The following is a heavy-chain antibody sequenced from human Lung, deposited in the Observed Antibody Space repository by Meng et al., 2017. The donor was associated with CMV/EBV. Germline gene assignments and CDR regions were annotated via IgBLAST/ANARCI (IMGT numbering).Heavy chain of an antibody. V-gene: IGHV4-38-2*02. J-gene: IGHJ3*02. D-gene: IGHD3-3*01. CDR2: IYHSGST. CDR1: GYSISSGYY. Sequence: SETXSLXXTVSGYSISSGYYWGWIRQPPGKGLEWIGSIYHSGSTYYNPSLKSRVTISVDTSKIQFSLKLSSVTAADTDVYYCAREGGLVLRFLECLPNNDAFDIWGQGXMVTVSS. CDR3: AREGGLVLRFLECLPNNDAFDI.